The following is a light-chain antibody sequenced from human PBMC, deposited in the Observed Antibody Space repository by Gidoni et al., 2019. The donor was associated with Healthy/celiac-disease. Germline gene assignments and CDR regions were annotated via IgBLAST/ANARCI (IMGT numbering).Light chain of an antibody. Sequence: EIVMTKSPATLSVSPGERATLSCRASQSVSSNLAWYQQKPGQAPRLLIYGASTRATGIPARFSGSGSGTEFTLTISSLQSEDFAVYYCQQYNNWSCTFGQGTKVEIK. CDR1: QSVSSN. CDR2: GAS. CDR3: QQYNNWSCT. J-gene: IGKJ1*01. V-gene: IGKV3-15*01.